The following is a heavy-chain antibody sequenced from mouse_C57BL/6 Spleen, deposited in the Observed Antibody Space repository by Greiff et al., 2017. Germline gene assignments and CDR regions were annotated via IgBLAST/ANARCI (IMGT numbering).Heavy chain of an antibody. CDR1: GYTFTDYN. CDR2: INPNNGGT. Sequence: EVKVVESGPELVKPGASVKIPCKASGYTFTDYNMDWVKQSHGKSLEWIGDINPNNGGTIYNQKFKGKATLTVDKSSSTAYMELRSLTSEDTAVYYCARRDFYYDYDGSYAMDYWGQGTSVTVSS. D-gene: IGHD2-4*01. J-gene: IGHJ4*01. V-gene: IGHV1-18*01. CDR3: ARRDFYYDYDGSYAMDY.